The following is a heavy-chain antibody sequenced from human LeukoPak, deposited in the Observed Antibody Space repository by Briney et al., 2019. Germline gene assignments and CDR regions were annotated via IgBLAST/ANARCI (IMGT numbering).Heavy chain of an antibody. D-gene: IGHD5-12*01. V-gene: IGHV3-48*04. CDR2: ISSSSSTI. J-gene: IGHJ4*02. Sequence: GGSLRLSCAASGFTFSSYSMNWVRQAPGKGLEWVSYISSSSSTIYYADSVKGRFTISRDNAKNSLYLQMNSLRAEDAAVYYCARERGYSGYDYFIDSPSDYWGQGTLVTVSS. CDR3: ARERGYSGYDYFIDSPSDY. CDR1: GFTFSSYS.